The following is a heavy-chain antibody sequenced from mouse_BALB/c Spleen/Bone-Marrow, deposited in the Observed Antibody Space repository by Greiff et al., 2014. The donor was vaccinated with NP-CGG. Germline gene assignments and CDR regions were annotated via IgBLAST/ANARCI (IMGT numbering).Heavy chain of an antibody. CDR3: ARDKNYGSYWYFDV. J-gene: IGHJ1*01. V-gene: IGHV7-3*02. CDR2: IRNKANGYTT. CDR1: GFTFTDYY. Sequence: ELKLMESGGGLVQPGGSLRLSCATSGFTFTDYYMSWVRQPPGKALEWLGFIRNKANGYTTEYSASVKGRFTISRDNSQSILYLQMNTLRAEDSATYYCARDKNYGSYWYFDVWGAGTTVTVSS. D-gene: IGHD2-1*01.